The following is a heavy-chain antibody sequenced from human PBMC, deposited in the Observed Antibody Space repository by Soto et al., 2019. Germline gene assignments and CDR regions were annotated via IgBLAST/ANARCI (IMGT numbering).Heavy chain of an antibody. CDR3: ARDVDDILTGYNYYGMDV. D-gene: IGHD3-9*01. J-gene: IGHJ6*02. V-gene: IGHV5-51*01. CDR1: GYSFTSYW. CDR2: IYPGDSDT. Sequence: GESLKISCKGSGYSFTSYWIGWVRQMPGKGLEWMGIIYPGDSDTRYSPSFQGQVTISADKSISTAYLQWSSLRSEDTAVYYCARDVDDILTGYNYYGMDVWGQGTTVTVSS.